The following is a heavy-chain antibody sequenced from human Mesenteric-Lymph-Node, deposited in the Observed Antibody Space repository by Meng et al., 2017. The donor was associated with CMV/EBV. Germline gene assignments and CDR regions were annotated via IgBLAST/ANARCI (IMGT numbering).Heavy chain of an antibody. V-gene: IGHV3-30*02. CDR3: AKDYAPSYGKGPYPNYYYYGMDV. CDR2: IRNGGGDK. D-gene: IGHD5-18*01. CDR1: GFTFSSYG. J-gene: IGHJ6*02. Sequence: GGSLRLSCAASGFTFSSYGMHWVRQAPGKGLEWVAFIRNGGGDKYYVDSVKGRFTISRDNSKSTLYLQMNSLRAEDTAVYYCAKDYAPSYGKGPYPNYYYYGMDVWGQGTTVTVSS.